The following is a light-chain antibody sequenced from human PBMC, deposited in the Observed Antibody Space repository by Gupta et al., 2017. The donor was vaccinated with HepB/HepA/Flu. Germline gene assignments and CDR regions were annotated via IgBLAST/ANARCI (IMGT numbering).Light chain of an antibody. Sequence: QSALTQPAPVSGSPGQSITISCTGTSSDVGGYNYVSWYQQHPGKAPKLTIYDVSNRPSGVSNRFSGSKSGNTASLTISGLQAEDEADYYCSSYTSSSTLEVVFGGGTKLTVL. V-gene: IGLV2-14*01. CDR1: SSDVGGYNY. CDR3: SSYTSSSTLEVV. CDR2: DVS. J-gene: IGLJ2*01.